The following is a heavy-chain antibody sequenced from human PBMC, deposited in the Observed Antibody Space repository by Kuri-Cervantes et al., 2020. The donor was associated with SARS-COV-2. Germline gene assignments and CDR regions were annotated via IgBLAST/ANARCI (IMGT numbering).Heavy chain of an antibody. CDR1: GFIFSNYW. V-gene: IGHV3-7*03. Sequence: GESLKISCAASGFIFSNYWMTWVRQAPGKGLEWVANIKQDGSEEFYVDSVEGRFTISRDNAKKSVYLQMTSLRAEDTALYYCARPNYQDNCGFSFFDNWGQGTLVTVSS. CDR2: IKQDGSEE. D-gene: IGHD2-21*01. J-gene: IGHJ4*02. CDR3: ARPNYQDNCGFSFFDN.